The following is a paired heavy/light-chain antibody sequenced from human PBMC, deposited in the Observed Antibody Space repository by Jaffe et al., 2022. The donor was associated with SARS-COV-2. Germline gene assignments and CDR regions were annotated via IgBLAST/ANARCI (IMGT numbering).Light chain of an antibody. V-gene: IGLV2-14*03. CDR1: SSDVGGYNY. Sequence: QSALTQPASVSGSPGQSITISCTGTSSDVGGYNYVSWYQQHPDKAPKLLIYAISNRPSGVSNRFSGSKSGNTASLTISGLQAEDEADYYCCSYTSSSTLVFGGGTKVTVL. J-gene: IGLJ3*02. CDR3: CSYTSSSTLV. CDR2: AIS.
Heavy chain of an antibody. Sequence: QVQLVESGGGVVQPGRSLRLSCAASGFSFSSHGMHWVRQAPGKGLEWVAVTSYDGSNKFYAESVKGRFTISRDDFKNMLYLQMNSLGADDTAVYYCAKDQSGSPLCSGANCYFGGVDVWGQGTTVTVSS. CDR2: TSYDGSNK. J-gene: IGHJ6*02. CDR3: AKDQSGSPLCSGANCYFGGVDV. D-gene: IGHD2-15*01. V-gene: IGHV3-30*18. CDR1: GFSFSSHG.